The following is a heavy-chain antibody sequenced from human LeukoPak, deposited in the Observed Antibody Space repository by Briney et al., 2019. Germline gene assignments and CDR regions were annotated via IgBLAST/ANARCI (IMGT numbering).Heavy chain of an antibody. D-gene: IGHD4-11*01. CDR3: AKPARNYGSYYYYYYMDV. Sequence: PGGSLRLSCAASGFTFSSYAMSWVRQAPGKGLEWVSAISGSGGSTYYADPVKGRFTISRDNSKNTLYLQMNSPRAEDTAVYYCAKPARNYGSYYYYYYMDVWGKGTTVTVSS. V-gene: IGHV3-23*01. J-gene: IGHJ6*03. CDR1: GFTFSSYA. CDR2: ISGSGGST.